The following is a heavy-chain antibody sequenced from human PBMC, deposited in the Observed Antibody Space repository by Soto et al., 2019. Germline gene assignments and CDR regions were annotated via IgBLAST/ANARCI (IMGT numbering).Heavy chain of an antibody. Sequence: ASVKVSCKASGYTFTGYYMHWVRQAPGQGLEWMGWINPNSGGTNYAQKFQGRVTMTRDTSISTAYMELSRLRSDDTAVYYCARVYSVTGRVQISDYYFDYWGQGTLVTVSS. J-gene: IGHJ4*02. D-gene: IGHD7-27*01. CDR1: GYTFTGYY. CDR2: INPNSGGT. CDR3: ARVYSVTGRVQISDYYFDY. V-gene: IGHV1-2*02.